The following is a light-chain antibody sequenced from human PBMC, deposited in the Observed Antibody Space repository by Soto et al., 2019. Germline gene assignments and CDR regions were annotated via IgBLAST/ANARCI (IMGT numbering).Light chain of an antibody. V-gene: IGKV1-17*01. CDR3: LQHNHYIGT. CDR2: AAS. CDR1: HGTRND. J-gene: IGKJ1*01. Sequence: DIQMTQSPSSLSASVGDRVTITCRASHGTRNDLGWYQQKPGKAPKRLIYAASTLQCGVPSRFSGSGSGTEFTLTNSSLQPYDFATDYYLQHNHYIGTFGQGTKVEIK.